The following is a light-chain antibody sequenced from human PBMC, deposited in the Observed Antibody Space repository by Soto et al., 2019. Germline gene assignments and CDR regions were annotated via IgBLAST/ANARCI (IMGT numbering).Light chain of an antibody. Sequence: QSALTQPPSTSGAPGQSATISCSGTSSDVGGYDYVSWYQQQPGKAPKLMIYEVIKRPSGVPDRFSGSKSGNTASLTVSGLQAEDEADYYCSSYAGSNNFVIFGGGTKVTVL. CDR3: SSYAGSNNFVI. CDR2: EVI. J-gene: IGLJ2*01. V-gene: IGLV2-8*01. CDR1: SSDVGGYDY.